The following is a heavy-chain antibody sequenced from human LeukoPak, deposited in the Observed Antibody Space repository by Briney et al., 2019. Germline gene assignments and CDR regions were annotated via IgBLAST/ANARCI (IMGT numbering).Heavy chain of an antibody. J-gene: IGHJ5*02. CDR3: AREEVDIVVVVAAREFDP. CDR2: VNPNSGGT. CDR1: GYTFTGYY. D-gene: IGHD2-15*01. V-gene: IGHV1-2*02. Sequence: ASVKVSCKASGYTFTGYYMHWVRQAPGQGLEWMGWVNPNSGGTNYAQKFQGRVTMTRDTSISTAYMELSRLRSDDTAVYYCAREEVDIVVVVAAREFDPWGQGTLVTVSS.